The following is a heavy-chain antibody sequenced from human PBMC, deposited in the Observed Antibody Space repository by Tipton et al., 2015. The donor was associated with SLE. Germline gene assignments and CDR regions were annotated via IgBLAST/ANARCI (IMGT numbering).Heavy chain of an antibody. D-gene: IGHD6-19*01. CDR1: GGSISSSSYY. Sequence: LRLSCTVSGGSISSSSYYWGWIRQPPGKGLEWIGSIYYSGSTYYNPSLKSRVTISVDTSKNQFSLKLSSVTAADTAVYYCARAPGYSSGWHSWGQGTLVTVSS. CDR2: IYYSGST. CDR3: ARAPGYSSGWHS. V-gene: IGHV4-39*01. J-gene: IGHJ4*02.